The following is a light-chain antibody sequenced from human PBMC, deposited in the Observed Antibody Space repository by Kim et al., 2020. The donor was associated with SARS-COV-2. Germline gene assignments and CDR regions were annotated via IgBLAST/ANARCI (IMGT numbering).Light chain of an antibody. CDR3: NSRDSSGNHVV. CDR2: GKN. J-gene: IGLJ2*01. Sequence: SSELTQDPAVSVALGQTVRITCQGDSLRSYYASWYQQKPGQAPVLVIYGKNNRPSGIPDRFSGSSSGNTASLTITGAQAEDEADYYCNSRDSSGNHVVFGGGTKGTVL. V-gene: IGLV3-19*01. CDR1: SLRSYY.